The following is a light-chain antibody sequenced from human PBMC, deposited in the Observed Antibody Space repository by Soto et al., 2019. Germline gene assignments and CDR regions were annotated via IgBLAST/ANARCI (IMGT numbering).Light chain of an antibody. CDR1: STDIGRYNY. J-gene: IGLJ1*01. CDR3: SSYTSSSTYV. Sequence: QSALTQPASVSGSPGQSITISCTGTSTDIGRYNYVSWYQQHPDKAPKLMIYDVSNRPSGVSNRFSGSKSGNTASLTISGLQAEDEADYYCSSYTSSSTYVFGTGTKLTVL. CDR2: DVS. V-gene: IGLV2-14*03.